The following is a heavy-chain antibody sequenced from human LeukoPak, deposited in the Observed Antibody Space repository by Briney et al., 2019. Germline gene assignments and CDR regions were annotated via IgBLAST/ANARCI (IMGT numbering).Heavy chain of an antibody. D-gene: IGHD6-19*01. J-gene: IGHJ4*02. Sequence: GGSLRLSCAASGFTFSSYSMNWVRQAPGKGLEWVSVIYSGGSTYYADSVKGRFTISRDNSKNSLYLQMNSLRAEDTAVYYCTTITVAAAFDYWGQGTLVTASS. V-gene: IGHV3-66*01. CDR2: IYSGGST. CDR3: TTITVAAAFDY. CDR1: GFTFSSYS.